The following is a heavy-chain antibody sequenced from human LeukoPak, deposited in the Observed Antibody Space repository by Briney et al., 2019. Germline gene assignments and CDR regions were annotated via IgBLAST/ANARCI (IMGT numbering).Heavy chain of an antibody. Sequence: SETLSLTCTVSGGSISSYYWSWLRQPAGKGLEWIGRIYTSGSTNYNPSLKSRVTMSVDTSKNQFSLKLSSVTAADTAVYYCARDQGRWLQLRGTAFDIWGQGTMVTVSS. CDR1: GGSISSYY. V-gene: IGHV4-4*07. D-gene: IGHD5-24*01. CDR3: ARDQGRWLQLRGTAFDI. J-gene: IGHJ3*02. CDR2: IYTSGST.